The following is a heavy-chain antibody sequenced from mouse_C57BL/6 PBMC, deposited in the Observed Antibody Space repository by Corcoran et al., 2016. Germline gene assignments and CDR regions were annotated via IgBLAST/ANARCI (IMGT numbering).Heavy chain of an antibody. CDR1: GYTYTDYY. Sequence: VQLQQSGHELVKPGASVKIFCKASGYTYTDYYINWVKQSHGKSLEWIGDINPNNGGTSYNQKFKGKATLTVDKSSSTAYMELRSLTSEDSAVYYCAKGGDETRRPYYFDYWGQGTTLTVSS. CDR3: AKGGDETRRPYYFDY. V-gene: IGHV1-26*01. D-gene: IGHD1-2*01. J-gene: IGHJ2*01. CDR2: INPNNGGT.